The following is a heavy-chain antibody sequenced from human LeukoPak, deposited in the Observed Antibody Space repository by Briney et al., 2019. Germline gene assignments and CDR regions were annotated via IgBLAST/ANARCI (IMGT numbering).Heavy chain of an antibody. Sequence: GGSLRLSCAASGFTFSSYWVSWVRQAPGKGLEWVANIKQDGSEKYYVDSVKGRFTISRDNAENSLYLQMNSLRAEDTAVYYCARVGSRWYYYFDYWGQGTLVTVSS. CDR3: ARVGSRWYYYFDY. J-gene: IGHJ4*02. CDR1: GFTFSSYW. V-gene: IGHV3-7*01. CDR2: IKQDGSEK. D-gene: IGHD1-26*01.